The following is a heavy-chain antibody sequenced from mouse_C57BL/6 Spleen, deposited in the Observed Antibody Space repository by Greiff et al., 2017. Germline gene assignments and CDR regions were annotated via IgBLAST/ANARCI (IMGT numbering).Heavy chain of an antibody. V-gene: IGHV5-16*01. J-gene: IGHJ2*01. CDR2: INYDGSST. CDR1: GFTFSDYY. CDR3: ASDLLGRYGSSSEYFDY. Sequence: EVMLVESEGGLVQPGSSMKLSCTASGFTFSDYYMAWVRQVPEKGLEWVANINYDGSSTYYLDSLKSRFIISRDNAKNILYLQMSSQKSEDTATYYCASDLLGRYGSSSEYFDYWGQGTTLTVSS. D-gene: IGHD1-1*01.